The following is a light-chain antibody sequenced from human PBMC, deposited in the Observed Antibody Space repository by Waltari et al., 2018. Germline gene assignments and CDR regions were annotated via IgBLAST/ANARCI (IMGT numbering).Light chain of an antibody. V-gene: IGLV7-46*01. CDR3: LLSYSDTVV. Sequence: AVVTQEPSLTVSPGGTVTLTCDSSTGAVPSGPSPYWFQQKPGQTPRTLIYDTNNKQSWTPARFSGSLLGGKAALTLSGAQPEDEADYYCLLSYSDTVVFGGGTKLTVL. CDR1: TGAVPSGPS. J-gene: IGLJ2*01. CDR2: DTN.